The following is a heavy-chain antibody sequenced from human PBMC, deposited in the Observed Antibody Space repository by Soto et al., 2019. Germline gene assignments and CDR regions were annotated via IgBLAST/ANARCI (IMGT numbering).Heavy chain of an antibody. CDR3: ARAAARHFGLFDY. V-gene: IGHV4-31*03. Sequence: QVQLQESGPGLVKPSQTLSLTCTVSGGSIISGGYYWSWIRQHPGKGLEWIGYIYYSGSTYYNPSLKSRFTISLDTSKNQFSLKLSSVTAADTAVYYCARAAARHFGLFDYWGQGTLVTVSS. CDR2: IYYSGST. J-gene: IGHJ4*02. CDR1: GGSIISGGYY. D-gene: IGHD6-6*01.